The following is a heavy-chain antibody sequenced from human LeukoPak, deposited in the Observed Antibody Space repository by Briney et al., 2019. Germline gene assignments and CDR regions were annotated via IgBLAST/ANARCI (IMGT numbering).Heavy chain of an antibody. J-gene: IGHJ4*02. CDR3: AKDSSSAYAYYFDY. D-gene: IGHD3-22*01. CDR1: GFTFDDYT. CDR2: ISGSGGST. V-gene: IGHV3-23*01. Sequence: PGGSLKLSCAASGFTFDDYTMHWVRQAPGKGLEWVSAISGSGGSTYYADSVKGRFTISRDNSKNTLYLQMNSLRAEDTAVYYCAKDSSSAYAYYFDYWGQGTLVSVSS.